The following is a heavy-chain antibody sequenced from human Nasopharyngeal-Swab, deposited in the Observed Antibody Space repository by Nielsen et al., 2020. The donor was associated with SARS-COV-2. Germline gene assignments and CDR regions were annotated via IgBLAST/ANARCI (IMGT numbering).Heavy chain of an antibody. V-gene: IGHV3-53*01. CDR2: IYSGGST. Sequence: GESLKISCAASGFTFSSYAMSWVRQAPGKGLEWVSVIYSGGSTYYADSVKGRFTISRDNSKNTLYLQMNSLRAEDTAVYYCARDKIAVAENVYYYYYGMDVWGQGTTVTVSS. CDR3: ARDKIAVAENVYYYYYGMDV. CDR1: GFTFSSYA. D-gene: IGHD6-19*01. J-gene: IGHJ6*02.